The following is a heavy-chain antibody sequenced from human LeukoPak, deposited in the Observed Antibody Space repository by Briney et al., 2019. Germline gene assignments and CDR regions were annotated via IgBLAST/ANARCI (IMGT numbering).Heavy chain of an antibody. V-gene: IGHV4-38-2*02. CDR2: IFYSGTT. Sequence: SETLSLTCTVSGYSISSGYYWGWIRQPPGKGLDWIGSIFYSGTTYYNPSLKSRVTISVDTSKNQFSLKLSSVTAADTAVYYCARTSGYLSFWFDPWGQGTLVTVSS. J-gene: IGHJ5*02. CDR1: GYSISSGYY. CDR3: ARTSGYLSFWFDP. D-gene: IGHD6-25*01.